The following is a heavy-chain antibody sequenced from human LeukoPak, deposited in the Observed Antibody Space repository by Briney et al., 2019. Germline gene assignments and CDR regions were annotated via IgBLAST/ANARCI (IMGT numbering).Heavy chain of an antibody. J-gene: IGHJ3*02. CDR2: IHHSGGT. CDR3: ATAPEYYFDTSGGAFDI. D-gene: IGHD3-22*01. CDR1: GGSVTTGGYS. V-gene: IGHV4-30-2*01. Sequence: SETLSLTCAVSGGSVTTGGYSWSWIRQPPGKGLEWIGYIHHSGGTYYNPSLKSRVTMSIDRSKNQFSPKLTSVTAADTAVYYCATAPEYYFDTSGGAFDIWGQGTMVTVSS.